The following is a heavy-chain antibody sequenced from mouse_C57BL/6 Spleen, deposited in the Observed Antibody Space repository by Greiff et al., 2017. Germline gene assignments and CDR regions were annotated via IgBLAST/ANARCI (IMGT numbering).Heavy chain of an antibody. J-gene: IGHJ3*01. Sequence: VQLQQSGPELVKPGASVKISCKASGYTFTDYYMNWVKQSHGKSLEWIGDINPNNGGTSYNQKFKGKATLTVDKSSSTASMELRSLTSEDSAVYYCASLLWYNGGFAYWGQGTLVTVSA. CDR2: INPNNGGT. V-gene: IGHV1-26*01. CDR1: GYTFTDYY. D-gene: IGHD2-1*01. CDR3: ASLLWYNGGFAY.